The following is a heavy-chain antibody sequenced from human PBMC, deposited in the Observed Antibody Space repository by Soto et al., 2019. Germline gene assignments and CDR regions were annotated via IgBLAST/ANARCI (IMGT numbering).Heavy chain of an antibody. V-gene: IGHV1-69*02. CDR2: IIPILGIA. D-gene: IGHD6-19*01. CDR3: ARRWAVAGTLPDY. Sequence: VKVSCKASGGTFSSYTISWVRQAPGQGLEWMGRIIPILGIANYAQKFQGRVTITADKSTSTAYMELSSLRSEDTAVYYCARRWAVAGTLPDYWGRGALVTVSS. CDR1: GGTFSSYT. J-gene: IGHJ4*01.